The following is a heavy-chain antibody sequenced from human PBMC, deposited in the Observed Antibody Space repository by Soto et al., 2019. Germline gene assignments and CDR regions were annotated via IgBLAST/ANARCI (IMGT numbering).Heavy chain of an antibody. CDR1: GGSISSSSYY. Sequence: SETLSLTCTVSGGSISSSSYYWGWIRQPPGKGLEWIGSIYYSGSTYYNPSLKSRVTISVDTSKNQFSLKLSSVTAADTAVYYCARRTVTYIFDYWGQRSLVTGSS. J-gene: IGHJ4*02. CDR2: IYYSGST. CDR3: ARRTVTYIFDY. V-gene: IGHV4-39*01. D-gene: IGHD4-17*01.